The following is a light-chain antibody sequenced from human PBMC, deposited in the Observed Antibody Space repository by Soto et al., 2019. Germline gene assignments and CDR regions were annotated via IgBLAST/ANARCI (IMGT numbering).Light chain of an antibody. V-gene: IGKV3-20*01. CDR1: QSIASNS. CDR2: AAF. J-gene: IGKJ4*01. CDR3: QQYGGSPLT. Sequence: ENVLTQSPGTLSLSPGERVTLSCRASQSIASNSLAWYQQKPGQAPRPLIYAAFRRAIGIADRFSGSGSGTEFTLTISSLEPEDCAVYYCQQYGGSPLTFGGGTRVEIK.